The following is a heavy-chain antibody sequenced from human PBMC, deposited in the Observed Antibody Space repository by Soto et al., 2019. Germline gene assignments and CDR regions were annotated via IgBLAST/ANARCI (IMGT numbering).Heavy chain of an antibody. CDR1: GFTFRNHG. CDR3: VREAIEDSSLDF. Sequence: PGGSLRLSCAASGFTFRNHGMHWVRQTPSRGLEWVSVIWYDGSNKYYTDSVKGRFTVSRDNSRNTLSLEMSSLRAEDTAVYYCVREAIEDSSLDFWGQGTPVNVSS. J-gene: IGHJ4*02. V-gene: IGHV3-33*01. CDR2: IWYDGSNK. D-gene: IGHD6-6*01.